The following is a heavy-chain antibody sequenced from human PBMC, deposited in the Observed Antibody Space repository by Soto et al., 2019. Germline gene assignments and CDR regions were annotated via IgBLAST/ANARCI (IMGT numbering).Heavy chain of an antibody. J-gene: IGHJ4*02. D-gene: IGHD3-22*01. CDR2: ISYDGSDK. CDR1: GFTFSSYG. Sequence: QVQLMESGGGVVQPGRSLRLSCAASGFTFSSYGMHWVRQAPGKGLEWVAVISYDGSDKYYADSVKGRFTISRDNSKNTLYLQMNSLRAEDTAVYYCAKSLDSSGYYHFDYWGQGTLVTVSS. CDR3: AKSLDSSGYYHFDY. V-gene: IGHV3-30*18.